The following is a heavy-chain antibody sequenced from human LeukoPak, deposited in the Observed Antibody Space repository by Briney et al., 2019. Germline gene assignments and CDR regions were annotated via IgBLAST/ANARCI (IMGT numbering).Heavy chain of an antibody. Sequence: PGGSLRLSCAASGFTFSSYGMHWVRQAPGKGLEWVALIWYDGNNKYYADSVKGRFTIPRDNSKNTLYLQLNSLRAEDTAFYYCAKDNRRHYTSGPNPDSLHWGQGALVTASS. J-gene: IGHJ4*02. D-gene: IGHD6-19*01. CDR1: GFTFSSYG. CDR2: IWYDGNNK. CDR3: AKDNRRHYTSGPNPDSLH. V-gene: IGHV3-33*06.